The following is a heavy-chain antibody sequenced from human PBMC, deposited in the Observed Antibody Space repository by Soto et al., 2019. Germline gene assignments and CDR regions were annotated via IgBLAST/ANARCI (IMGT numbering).Heavy chain of an antibody. CDR3: ARGSSGSNAFDI. Sequence: PSETLSLTCTVSGGSISSGGYYWSWIRQHPGKGLEWIGYIYYSGSTYYNPSLKSRVTISVDTSKNQFSLKLSSVTAADTAVYYCARGSSGSNAFDIWGQGTMVT. D-gene: IGHD6-19*01. J-gene: IGHJ3*02. CDR1: GGSISSGGYY. V-gene: IGHV4-31*03. CDR2: IYYSGST.